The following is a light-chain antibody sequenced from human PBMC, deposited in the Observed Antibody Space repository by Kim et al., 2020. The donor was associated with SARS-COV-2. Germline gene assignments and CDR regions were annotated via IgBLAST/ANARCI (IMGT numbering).Light chain of an antibody. CDR3: QTWGTGSVV. V-gene: IGLV4-69*01. CDR1: SGHSSAA. Sequence: ASVKLTCTLSSGHSSAAIAWHQQQPEKGPRYLMKLNSDGSHSKGDGIPDRFSGSSSGAERYLTISSLQSEDEADYYCQTWGTGSVVFGGGTQLTVL. CDR2: LNSDGSH. J-gene: IGLJ2*01.